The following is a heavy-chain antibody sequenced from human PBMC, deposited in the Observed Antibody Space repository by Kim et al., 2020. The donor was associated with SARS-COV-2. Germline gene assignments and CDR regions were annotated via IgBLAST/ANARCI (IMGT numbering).Heavy chain of an antibody. CDR3: AKGVGGSYSVPLDY. V-gene: IGHV3-9*01. CDR1: GFTFDDYA. CDR2: ISWNSGSI. J-gene: IGHJ4*02. Sequence: GGSLRLSCAASGFTFDDYAMHWVRQAPGKGLEWVSGISWNSGSIGYADSVKGRFTISRDNAKNSLYLQMNSLRAEDTALYYCAKGVGGSYSVPLDYWGQGTLVTVSS. D-gene: IGHD1-26*01.